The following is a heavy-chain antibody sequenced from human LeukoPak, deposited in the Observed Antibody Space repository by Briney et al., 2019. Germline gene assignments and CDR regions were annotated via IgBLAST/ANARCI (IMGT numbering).Heavy chain of an antibody. J-gene: IGHJ4*02. D-gene: IGHD2-2*01. CDR3: ARVVVVVPAAINGFDY. V-gene: IGHV4-38-2*01. CDR2: IYHSGST. Sequence: SETLSLTCAVSGYSISSGYYWGWIRQPPGKGLEWIGSIYHSGSTYYNPSLKSRVSISVDTSKNQFSLKLSSVTAADTAVYYCARVVVVVPAAINGFDYWGQGTLVTVSS. CDR1: GYSISSGYY.